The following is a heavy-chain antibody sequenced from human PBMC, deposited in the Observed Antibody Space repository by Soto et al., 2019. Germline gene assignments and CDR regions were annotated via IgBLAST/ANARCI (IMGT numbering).Heavy chain of an antibody. CDR2: ISYDGSNK. Sequence: GGSLRLSCAASGFTFSSYGMHWVRQAPGKGLEWVAVISYDGSNKYYADSVKGRFTISRDSSKNTLYLQMNSLRAEDTAVYYCAKDYPGRDYYYMDVWGKGTTVTV. J-gene: IGHJ6*03. D-gene: IGHD3-10*01. V-gene: IGHV3-30*18. CDR3: AKDYPGRDYYYMDV. CDR1: GFTFSSYG.